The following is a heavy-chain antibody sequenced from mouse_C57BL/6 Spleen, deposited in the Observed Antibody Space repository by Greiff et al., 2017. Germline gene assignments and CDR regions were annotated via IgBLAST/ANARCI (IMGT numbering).Heavy chain of an antibody. J-gene: IGHJ2*01. D-gene: IGHD1-1*01. Sequence: QVQLQQSGAELVRPGASVTLSCKASGYTFTDYEMHWVKQTPVHGLEWIGAIDPETGGTAYNQKFKGKAILTADKSSSTAYMELRSLTSEDSAVYYCTRIMFITTVVNYFDYWGQGTTLTVSS. CDR3: TRIMFITTVVNYFDY. CDR1: GYTFTDYE. V-gene: IGHV1-15*01. CDR2: IDPETGGT.